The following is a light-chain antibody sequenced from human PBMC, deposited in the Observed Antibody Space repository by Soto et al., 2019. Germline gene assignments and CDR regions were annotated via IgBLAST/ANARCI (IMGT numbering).Light chain of an antibody. Sequence: DIQMTQSPSSLSAFVGDRVTITFLASQDIGNFLAGYQQKPGKGTQLLIYAASTLQSGVPSRFSGSGSGTDFTLTISSLQPEDVATYYCQKCKVAPLTFGGGTKVDIK. CDR2: AAS. CDR3: QKCKVAPLT. V-gene: IGKV1-27*01. J-gene: IGKJ4*01. CDR1: QDIGNF.